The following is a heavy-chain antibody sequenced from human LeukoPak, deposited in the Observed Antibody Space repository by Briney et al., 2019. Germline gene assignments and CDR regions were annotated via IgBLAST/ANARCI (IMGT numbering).Heavy chain of an antibody. J-gene: IGHJ6*03. Sequence: GGSLRLSCAASGFPLSSYGMPWVRQVPGKGLEGVAGISYDESNKYYADAVNDRFPISRDNSKNTLYLAMNSVRAEDAAIYQCARDGKAAFGTHYFMDVGGKGTTLTV. CDR1: GFPLSSYG. CDR3: ARDGKAAFGTHYFMDV. D-gene: IGHD6-13*01. CDR2: ISYDESNK. V-gene: IGHV3-30*19.